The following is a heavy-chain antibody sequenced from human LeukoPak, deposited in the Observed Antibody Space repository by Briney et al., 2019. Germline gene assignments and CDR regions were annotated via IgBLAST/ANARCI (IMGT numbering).Heavy chain of an antibody. V-gene: IGHV3-30*18. Sequence: PGRSLRLSCAASGFTFSGYGMHWVRQAPGKGLEWVAVISYDGSNKYYADSVKGRFTISRDNSKNTLYLQMNSLRAEDTAVYYCAKDEPRAVAGTGIDYWGRGTLVTVSS. J-gene: IGHJ4*02. CDR2: ISYDGSNK. D-gene: IGHD6-19*01. CDR3: AKDEPRAVAGTGIDY. CDR1: GFTFSGYG.